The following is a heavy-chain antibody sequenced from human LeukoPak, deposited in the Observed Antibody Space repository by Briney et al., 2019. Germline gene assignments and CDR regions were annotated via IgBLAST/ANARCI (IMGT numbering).Heavy chain of an antibody. J-gene: IGHJ5*02. CDR1: GYTFSTYY. Sequence: ASVKVSRKASGYTFSTYYMHWVRQAPGQGLEWMGIINPSGGSTSYAQKFQGRLTMSRDTSTSTVYMELSSLRSEDTAVYYCARAAGSSGYSPWGQGTLVTVSS. CDR3: ARAAGSSGYSP. D-gene: IGHD3-22*01. CDR2: INPSGGST. V-gene: IGHV1-46*01.